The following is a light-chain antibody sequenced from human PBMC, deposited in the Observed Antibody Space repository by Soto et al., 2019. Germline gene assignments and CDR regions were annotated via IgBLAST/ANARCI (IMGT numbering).Light chain of an antibody. J-gene: IGKJ3*01. CDR2: DAS. CDR3: QQYDNLFT. V-gene: IGKV1-33*01. CDR1: QDISNY. Sequence: DLQMTQSPSSLSASVGDRVTITCQACQDISNYLNWYQQKPGKAPKLLIYDASNLETGVPSRFSGSGSGTDFTFTISSLQLEDIATYYCQQYDNLFTFGPGTKVDIK.